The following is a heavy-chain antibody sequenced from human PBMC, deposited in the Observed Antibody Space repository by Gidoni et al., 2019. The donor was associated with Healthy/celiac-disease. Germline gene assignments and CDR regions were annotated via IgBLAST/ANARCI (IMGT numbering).Heavy chain of an antibody. CDR2: IYNSGST. CDR1: GCSISSSSYY. Sequence: QLQLQESGPGLVKPSETLSLTCTVSGCSISSSSYYWGWIRQPPGKGVEWIGSIYNSGSTYYNPSLKSRVNISVDTSKNQFSLKRSSVTAADTAVYYCARVVVAAYNWFDPWGQGTLVTVSS. J-gene: IGHJ5*02. V-gene: IGHV4-39*07. D-gene: IGHD2-15*01. CDR3: ARVVVAAYNWFDP.